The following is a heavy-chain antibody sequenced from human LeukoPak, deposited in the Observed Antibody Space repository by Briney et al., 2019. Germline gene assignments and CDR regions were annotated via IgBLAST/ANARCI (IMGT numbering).Heavy chain of an antibody. CDR1: GFTFSSYA. D-gene: IGHD3-10*01. Sequence: GGSLRLSCAASGFTFSSYAMSWARQAPGKGLEWVSAISGSGGSTYYADSVKGRFTISRDNSKNTLYLQMNSLRAEDTAVYYCANRLSGNYHYYWGQGTLVTVSS. CDR2: ISGSGGST. CDR3: ANRLSGNYHYY. J-gene: IGHJ4*02. V-gene: IGHV3-23*01.